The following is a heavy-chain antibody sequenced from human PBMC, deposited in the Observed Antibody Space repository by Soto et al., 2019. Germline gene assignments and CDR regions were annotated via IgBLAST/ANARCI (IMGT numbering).Heavy chain of an antibody. CDR1: GFTFSNAW. V-gene: IGHV3-15*07. CDR3: TTGFFPKVTHDGY. Sequence: EVQLVESGGGLVKPGESLRLSCAASGFTFSNAWMHWVRQAPGKGLEWVGRIKRKADRGATDYAAPVEGRFTISRDDSKNTLYLQMNSLKTEDTAVYYCTTGFFPKVTHDGYWGQGTLVTVSS. D-gene: IGHD4-17*01. CDR2: IKRKADRGAT. J-gene: IGHJ4*02.